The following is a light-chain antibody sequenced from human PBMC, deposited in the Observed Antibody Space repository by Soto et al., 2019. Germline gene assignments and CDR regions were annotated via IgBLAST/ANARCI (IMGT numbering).Light chain of an antibody. V-gene: IGLV1-40*01. CDR3: CSYAGSGSSGYV. CDR2: GDN. J-gene: IGLJ1*01. Sequence: QSVLTQPPSVSGAPGPGVTISCTGSSSSIGAGYDVHWYQQDPGTAPKLLIYGDNNRPSGVPNRFSGSKSGTSASLAISGLQAEDEADYYCCSYAGSGSSGYVFGTGTKVTVL. CDR1: SSSIGAGYD.